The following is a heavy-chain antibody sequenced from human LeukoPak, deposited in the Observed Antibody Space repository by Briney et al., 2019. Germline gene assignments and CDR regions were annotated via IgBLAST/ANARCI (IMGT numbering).Heavy chain of an antibody. CDR3: AGGFLEGVVVITTFPAGDAFDI. Sequence: SETLSLTCAVYGGSFSGYYWSWIRQPPGKGLEWIGEINHSGSTNYNPSLKSRVTISVDTSKNRFSLKLSSVTAADTAVYYCAGGFLEGVVVITTFPAGDAFDIWGQGTMVTVSS. CDR1: GGSFSGYY. V-gene: IGHV4-34*01. CDR2: INHSGST. J-gene: IGHJ3*02. D-gene: IGHD3-22*01.